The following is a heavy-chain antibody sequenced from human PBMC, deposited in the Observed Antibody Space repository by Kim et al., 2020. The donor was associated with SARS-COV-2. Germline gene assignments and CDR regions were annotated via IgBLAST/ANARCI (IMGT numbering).Heavy chain of an antibody. CDR1: GFTFSSYA. CDR2: ISGSGGST. V-gene: IGHV3-23*01. J-gene: IGHJ3*02. CDR3: AKPYCSSTSCYHSPMPAFDI. Sequence: GGYLRLSCAASGFTFSSYAMSWVRQAPGKGLEWVSAISGSGGSTYYADSVKGRFTISRDNSKNTLYLQMNSLRAEDTAVYYCAKPYCSSTSCYHSPMPAFDIWGQGTMVTVSS. D-gene: IGHD2-2*01.